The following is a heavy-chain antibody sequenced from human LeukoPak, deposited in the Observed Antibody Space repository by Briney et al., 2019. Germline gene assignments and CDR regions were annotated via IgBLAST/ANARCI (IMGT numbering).Heavy chain of an antibody. CDR3: ARTSGYYGSGSYFYYFDY. CDR2: IYTSGST. D-gene: IGHD3-10*01. J-gene: IGHJ4*02. CDR1: GGSISSYY. V-gene: IGHV4-4*07. Sequence: SETLSLTCTVSGGSISSYYWSWIRQPAGKGLEWIGRIYTSGSTNYNPSLKSRVTMSVDTSKNQFSLKLSSVTAADTAVYYCARTSGYYGSGSYFYYFDYWGQGTLVTVSS.